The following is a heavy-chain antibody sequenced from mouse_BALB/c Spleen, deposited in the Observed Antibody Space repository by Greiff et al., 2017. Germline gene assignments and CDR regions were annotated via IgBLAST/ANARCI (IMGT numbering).Heavy chain of an antibody. CDR1: GYTFTSYW. CDR2: IYPGGGYT. V-gene: IGHV1-55*01. D-gene: IGHD2-4*01. J-gene: IGHJ4*01. CDR3: AREGRAYDYDYAMDY. Sequence: QVQLQQPGAELVKPGASVKLSCKASGYTFTSYWMHWVKQRPGQGLEWIGDIYPGGGYTNYNEKFKGKATLTADTSSSTAYMQLSSLTSEDSAIYYCAREGRAYDYDYAMDYWGQGTSVTVSS.